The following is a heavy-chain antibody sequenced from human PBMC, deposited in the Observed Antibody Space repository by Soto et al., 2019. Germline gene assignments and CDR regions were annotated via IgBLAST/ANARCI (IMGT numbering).Heavy chain of an antibody. V-gene: IGHV3-23*01. CDR3: AREQYSMVRGVIPY. D-gene: IGHD3-10*01. J-gene: IGHJ4*02. CDR1: GFTFITYA. CDR2: FSGPGGGP. Sequence: PGGSLRLSCASSGFTFITYAMSWVRQAPGKGLEWVSSFSGPGGGPYYADSVKGRFTISRGDSKNTLYLQMNSLRAEDTAVYYCAREQYSMVRGVIPYWGQGTLVTVSS.